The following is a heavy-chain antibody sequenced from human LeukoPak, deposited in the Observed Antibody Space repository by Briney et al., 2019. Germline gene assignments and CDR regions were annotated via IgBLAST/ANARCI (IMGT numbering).Heavy chain of an antibody. V-gene: IGHV3-23*01. Sequence: PGGSLRLSCAASGFTFSSYAMSWVRQAPGKGLEWVSAISGSGGSTYYADSVKGRFTISRDNSKNTLFLQMNSLRAEDSAVYYCARYFLSGTYYHFQHWGQGTLVAVSS. D-gene: IGHD1-26*01. CDR3: ARYFLSGTYYHFQH. CDR2: ISGSGGST. CDR1: GFTFSSYA. J-gene: IGHJ4*02.